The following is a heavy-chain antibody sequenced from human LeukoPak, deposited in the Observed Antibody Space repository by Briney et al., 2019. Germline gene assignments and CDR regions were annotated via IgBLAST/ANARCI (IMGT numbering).Heavy chain of an antibody. D-gene: IGHD5-18*01. J-gene: IGHJ4*02. V-gene: IGHV1-18*01. Sequence: ASVKVSCKASGYTFTSYGISWVRQAPGQGLDWMGWISAYNGNTNYAQKLQGRVTMTTDTSTSKAYMEPRRLRSDDTAVYYCARGTDTAMVTNFDYWGQGTLVTVSS. CDR2: ISAYNGNT. CDR3: ARGTDTAMVTNFDY. CDR1: GYTFTSYG.